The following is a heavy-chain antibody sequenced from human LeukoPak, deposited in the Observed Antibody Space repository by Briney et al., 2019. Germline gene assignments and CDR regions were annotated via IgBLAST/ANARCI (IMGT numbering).Heavy chain of an antibody. CDR1: LFSLSSYE. CDR3: ARDRIAAAGTEYYYYGMDV. Sequence: GGALRLSCAPSLFSLSSYEMKCVRQAPGEGLEWASYISSSGSTIYYADSVKGRFTISRDNAKNSLYLQMNSLRAEDTAVYYSARDRIAAAGTEYYYYGMDVWGKGTTVTVSS. J-gene: IGHJ6*04. V-gene: IGHV3-48*03. CDR2: ISSSGSTI. D-gene: IGHD6-13*01.